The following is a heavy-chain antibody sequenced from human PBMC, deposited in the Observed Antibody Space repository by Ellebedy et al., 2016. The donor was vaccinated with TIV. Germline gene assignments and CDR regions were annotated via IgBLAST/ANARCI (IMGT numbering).Heavy chain of an antibody. Sequence: GESLKISCAATGFSFRSYWMSWVRQAPGKGLEWVANIYQDGSDQYYVDSVKGRFTISRDNANKSLFLQMKRLRVEDTAVYYCARRGSYGDYAVQVNSWFDTWGQGTLVTVS. CDR3: ARRGSYGDYAVQVNSWFDT. D-gene: IGHD4-17*01. CDR2: IYQDGSDQ. CDR1: GFSFRSYW. J-gene: IGHJ5*02. V-gene: IGHV3-7*01.